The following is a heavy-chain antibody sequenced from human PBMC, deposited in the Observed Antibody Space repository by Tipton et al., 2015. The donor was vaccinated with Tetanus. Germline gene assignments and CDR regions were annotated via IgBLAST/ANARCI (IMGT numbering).Heavy chain of an antibody. J-gene: IGHJ6*02. CDR1: GFSFDDYA. CDR3: VKDLGWLTGMDV. D-gene: IGHD6-19*01. V-gene: IGHV3-9*01. Sequence: SLRLSCTTSGFSFDDYAMRWVRQGPGKGLEWVSGITWNSNTVQYAEFVKGRFTISRDNAQSSLYLQVNSLRPEDSALYYCVKDLGWLTGMDVWGQGTTVTVSS. CDR2: ITWNSNTV.